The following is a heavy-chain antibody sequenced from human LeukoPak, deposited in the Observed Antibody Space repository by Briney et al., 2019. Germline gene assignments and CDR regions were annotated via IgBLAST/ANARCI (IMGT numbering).Heavy chain of an antibody. J-gene: IGHJ4*02. CDR2: ISHDGGNK. Sequence: GGSLRLSCVASGFAFSQFPVHWVRQAPGKRLEWVAFISHDGGNKKYGDSVKGRFTISRDNAKNSLYLQMNSLRPEDMALYYCAKGFSGYDYFDYWGQGTLVTVSS. CDR3: AKGFSGYDYFDY. CDR1: GFAFSQFP. V-gene: IGHV3-30*18. D-gene: IGHD5-12*01.